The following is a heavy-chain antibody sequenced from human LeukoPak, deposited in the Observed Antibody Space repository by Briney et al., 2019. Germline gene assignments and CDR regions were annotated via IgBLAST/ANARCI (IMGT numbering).Heavy chain of an antibody. V-gene: IGHV1-46*01. Sequence: ASVKVSCKASEYTFTSYYMHWVRQAPGQGLEWMGIINPSGGSTSYAQKFQGRVTMTRDTSTSTVYMELSSLRSEDTAVYYCARVGGSIAARRNFDYWGQGTLVTVSS. CDR2: INPSGGST. CDR3: ARVGGSIAARRNFDY. J-gene: IGHJ4*02. D-gene: IGHD6-6*01. CDR1: EYTFTSYY.